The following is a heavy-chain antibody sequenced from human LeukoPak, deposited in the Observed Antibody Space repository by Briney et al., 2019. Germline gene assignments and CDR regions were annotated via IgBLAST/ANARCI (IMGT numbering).Heavy chain of an antibody. CDR1: GYSFTSYW. CDR2: IYPGDSDT. Sequence: GESLKISCKGFGYSFTSYWIGWARQIPGKGLEWMGIIYPGDSDTRYSPSFQGQVTISADKSISTAYLQWSSLKTSDTGMYYCAIQPPDKTRGYYYYYMDVWGKGTTVTVSS. J-gene: IGHJ6*03. CDR3: AIQPPDKTRGYYYYYMDV. V-gene: IGHV5-51*01. D-gene: IGHD1-14*01.